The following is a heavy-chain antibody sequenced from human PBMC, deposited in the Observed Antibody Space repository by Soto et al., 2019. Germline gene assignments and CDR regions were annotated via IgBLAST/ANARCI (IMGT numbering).Heavy chain of an antibody. D-gene: IGHD1-1*01. CDR2: ISAGGGNT. Sequence: PGGCLRLACAASGFTFSSYAMSWVRQAPGKGLEWVSAISAGGGNTYYRDSVKGRFTISRDNSKNTLYLQMNSLRAEDTAVYFCAQTTPSIHWFDPWGQGTLVTVSS. V-gene: IGHV3-23*01. CDR1: GFTFSSYA. CDR3: AQTTPSIHWFDP. J-gene: IGHJ5*02.